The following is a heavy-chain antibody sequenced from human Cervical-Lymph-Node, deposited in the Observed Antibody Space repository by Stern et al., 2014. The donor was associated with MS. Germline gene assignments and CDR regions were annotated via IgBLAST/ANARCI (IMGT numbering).Heavy chain of an antibody. CDR3: ARDRLDGDYVYYYGLDV. Sequence: VQLVESGGGVVRPGRSLRLSCATSGFTFSRYAVLWVRQAPGKGLEWVAAISYDVSSKFYGASVKGRFTISRDNSKNTLFLQMNSLRPEDSGVYHCARDRLDGDYVYYYGLDVWGQGTTVTVSS. V-gene: IGHV3-30*04. J-gene: IGHJ6*02. D-gene: IGHD4-17*01. CDR1: GFTFSRYA. CDR2: ISYDVSSK.